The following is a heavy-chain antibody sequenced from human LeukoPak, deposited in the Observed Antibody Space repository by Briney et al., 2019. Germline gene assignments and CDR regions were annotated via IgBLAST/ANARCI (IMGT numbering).Heavy chain of an antibody. CDR3: ALQEAPYSSGWYVGDY. CDR1: GGSISSSSYY. J-gene: IGHJ4*02. Sequence: SETLSLTCTVSGGSISSSSYYWGWIRQPPGKGLEWIGSIYYSGSTYYNPSLKSRVTISVDTSKNQFSLKLSSVTAADTAVYYCALQEAPYSSGWYVGDYWGQGTLVTVSS. CDR2: IYYSGST. D-gene: IGHD6-19*01. V-gene: IGHV4-39*01.